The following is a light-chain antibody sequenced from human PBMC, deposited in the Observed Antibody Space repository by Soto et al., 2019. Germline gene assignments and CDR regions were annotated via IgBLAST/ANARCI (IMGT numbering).Light chain of an antibody. CDR2: AAS. Sequence: AIRLTQSPSSLSASTGDRVTITCRASQGISSYLAWYQQKPGKAPKLLTYAASTLQSGVPSRFSGSGSGTDFTLTISCLQSEDFATYYCQQYYNYPCTFGPGTKVDIK. J-gene: IGKJ3*01. CDR1: QGISSY. V-gene: IGKV1-8*01. CDR3: QQYYNYPCT.